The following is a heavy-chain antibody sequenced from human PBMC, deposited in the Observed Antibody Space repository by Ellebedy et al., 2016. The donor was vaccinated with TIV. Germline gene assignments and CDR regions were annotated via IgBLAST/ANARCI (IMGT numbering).Heavy chain of an antibody. CDR1: GGSIRSNY. V-gene: IGHV4-59*08. CDR3: ARQNTRPFYFDS. D-gene: IGHD1-1*01. Sequence: MPSETLSLTCTVSGGSIRSNYWSWIRQPPGKGLEWIGYIYYSGTTNYNPSLKSRVTMSVDKSKNQLSLNLSSVTAADTAVYYCARQNTRPFYFDSWGQGTLVTVSS. J-gene: IGHJ4*02. CDR2: IYYSGTT.